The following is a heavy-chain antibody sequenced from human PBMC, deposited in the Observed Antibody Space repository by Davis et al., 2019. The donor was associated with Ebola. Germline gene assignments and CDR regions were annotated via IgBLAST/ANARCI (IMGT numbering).Heavy chain of an antibody. D-gene: IGHD3-3*01. CDR1: GASISSYY. CDR2: RYNSGST. J-gene: IGHJ6*04. V-gene: IGHV4-59*01. CDR3: ARGRLLEWPPTFYGLDV. Sequence: SETLSLTCSVSGASISSYYWSWIRPAPGKGLEWIGFRYNSGSTNHNPSLQSRVIISIDTANKQISLKLSSVTAADTAVYYCARGRLLEWPPTFYGLDVWGKGTTVTVSS.